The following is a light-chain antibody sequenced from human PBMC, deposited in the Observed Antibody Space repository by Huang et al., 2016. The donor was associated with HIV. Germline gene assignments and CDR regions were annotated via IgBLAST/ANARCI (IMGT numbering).Light chain of an antibody. V-gene: IGKV3-15*01. CDR3: QQYYNWPLT. J-gene: IGKJ4*01. CDR1: QTLASS. Sequence: EIVMTQSPASLSVSPGERATLSCRASQTLASSLAWYKQKPGQAPRLLMFDASTRATGIPARFSGSGSGTEFTLTISSLQSEDFAVYYCQQYYNWPLTFGEGTKVEIK. CDR2: DAS.